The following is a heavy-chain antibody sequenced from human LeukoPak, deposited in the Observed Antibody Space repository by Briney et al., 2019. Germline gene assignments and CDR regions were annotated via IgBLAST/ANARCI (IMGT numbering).Heavy chain of an antibody. V-gene: IGHV3-74*01. J-gene: IGHJ5*01. CDR3: VRDWDHFDFDS. D-gene: IGHD3-9*01. CDR1: GFTFSNYW. Sequence: GGSLRLSCAASGFTFSNYWMHWVRQAPGKGLVWVSRIKGDGSHTIYADSVKGRFTISRDNAKNTLYLQMKSLRAEDTAVYYCVRDWDHFDFDSWGLGALVTVSS. CDR2: IKGDGSHT.